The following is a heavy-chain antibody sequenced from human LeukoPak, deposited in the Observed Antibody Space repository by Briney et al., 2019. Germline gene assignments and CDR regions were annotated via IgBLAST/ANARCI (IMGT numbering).Heavy chain of an antibody. D-gene: IGHD3-10*01. V-gene: IGHV1-2*02. J-gene: IGHJ3*02. Sequence: ASVKVSCKASGYTFTGYYMHWVRQAPGQGLEWMGWINPNSGGTNYAQKFQGRVTMTEDTSTDTACMELSSLRSEDTAVYYCASWDGSGSYGAFDIWGQGTMVTVSS. CDR1: GYTFTGYY. CDR2: INPNSGGT. CDR3: ASWDGSGSYGAFDI.